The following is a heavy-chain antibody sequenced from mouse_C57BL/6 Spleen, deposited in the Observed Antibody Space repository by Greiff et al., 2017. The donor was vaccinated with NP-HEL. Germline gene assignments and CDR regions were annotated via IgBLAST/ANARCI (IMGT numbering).Heavy chain of an antibody. CDR3: ARGGYSNYTGFAY. D-gene: IGHD2-5*01. V-gene: IGHV1-53*01. CDR2: INPSNGGT. CDR1: GYTFTSYW. J-gene: IGHJ3*01. Sequence: VQLQQPGTELVKPGASVKLSCKASGYTFTSYWMHWVKQRPGQGLEWIGNINPSNGGTNYNEKFKSKATLTVDKSSSTAYMQLSSLTSEDSAVYDCARGGYSNYTGFAYWGQGTLVTVSA.